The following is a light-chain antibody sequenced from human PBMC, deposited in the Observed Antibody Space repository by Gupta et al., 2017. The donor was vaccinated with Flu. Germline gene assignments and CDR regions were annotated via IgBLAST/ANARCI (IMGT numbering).Light chain of an antibody. V-gene: IGKV1-39*01. CDR2: AAS. CDR1: QSISSY. CDR3: QQSYRTPYS. J-gene: IGKJ2*03. Sequence: IPMTQSPSSLSASVGDRVTITCRASQSISSYLNWYQQKPGKAPKLLIYAASSLQSGVPSRCSGSGSGTDGKITISSLQPEDCATYYCQQSYRTPYSVGQGTKLEIK.